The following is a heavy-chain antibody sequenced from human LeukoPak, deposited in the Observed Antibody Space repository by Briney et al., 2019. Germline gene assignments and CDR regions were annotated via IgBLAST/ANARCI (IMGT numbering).Heavy chain of an antibody. Sequence: SGGSLRLSCAASAFTFSSYGMHWVRQAPGKGLEWVAFIRYDGSNKYYADSVKGRFTISRDNSRNTLYLQMNSLKTEDTAVYYCTTGYSGQNINWGQGTLVTVSS. CDR3: TTGYSGQNIN. J-gene: IGHJ4*02. D-gene: IGHD3-10*01. CDR2: IRYDGSNK. V-gene: IGHV3-30*02. CDR1: AFTFSSYG.